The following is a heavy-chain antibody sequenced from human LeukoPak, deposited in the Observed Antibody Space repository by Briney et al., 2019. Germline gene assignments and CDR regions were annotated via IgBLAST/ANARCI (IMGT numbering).Heavy chain of an antibody. V-gene: IGHV1-18*01. Sequence: ASVKVSCKASGYTFTSYGISWVRQAPGHGLEWMGWISAYNGNTNYAQKLQGRVTMTTDTSTSTAYMELRSLRSDDTAVYYCARGYCSGGSCYSFSRTYYYYYMDVWGKGTTVTVSS. J-gene: IGHJ6*03. CDR1: GYTFTSYG. CDR2: ISAYNGNT. CDR3: ARGYCSGGSCYSFSRTYYYYYMDV. D-gene: IGHD2-15*01.